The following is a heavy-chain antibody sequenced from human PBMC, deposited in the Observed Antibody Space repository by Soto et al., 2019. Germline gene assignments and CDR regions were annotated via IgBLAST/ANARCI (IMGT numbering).Heavy chain of an antibody. CDR3: SDPGGP. CDR2: VNPNSGET. J-gene: IGHJ5*02. Sequence: QVQLVQSGAEVREPGASVKVSCKASGHSLNKYDINWVRQAPGQGLEWMGWVNPNSGETGFAQKFQGRITMTRNTSINTVYMELRSLRSDDTAVYFCSDPGGPWGQATLVTVSS. CDR1: GHSLNKYD. V-gene: IGHV1-8*01.